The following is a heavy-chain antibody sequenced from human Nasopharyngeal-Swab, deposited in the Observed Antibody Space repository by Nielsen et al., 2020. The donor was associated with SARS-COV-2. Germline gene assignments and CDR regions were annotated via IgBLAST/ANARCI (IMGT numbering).Heavy chain of an antibody. CDR2: ISSSSSYI. J-gene: IGHJ5*02. V-gene: IGHV3-21*01. CDR3: ARASKFFLGYCSGDSCYKNWFDP. D-gene: IGHD2-15*01. Sequence: VRQAPGKGLEWVSSISSSSSYIYYADSVKGRFTISRDNAKNSLYLQMNSLRAEDTAVYYCARASKFFLGYCSGDSCYKNWFDPWGQGTLVTVSS.